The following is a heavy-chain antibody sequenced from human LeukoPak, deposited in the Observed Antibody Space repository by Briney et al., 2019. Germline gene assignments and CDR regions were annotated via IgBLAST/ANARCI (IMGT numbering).Heavy chain of an antibody. J-gene: IGHJ5*02. CDR3: ARDERYYDFWSGYYP. CDR2: INPNSGGT. D-gene: IGHD3-3*01. V-gene: IGHV1-2*02. CDR1: GYTFTGYY. Sequence: VASVTVSCKASGYTFTGYYMHWVRQAPGQGLEWMGWINPNSGGTNYAQKFQGRVTMTRDTSISTAYMELSRLRSDDTAVYYCARDERYYDFWSGYYPWGQGTLVTVSS.